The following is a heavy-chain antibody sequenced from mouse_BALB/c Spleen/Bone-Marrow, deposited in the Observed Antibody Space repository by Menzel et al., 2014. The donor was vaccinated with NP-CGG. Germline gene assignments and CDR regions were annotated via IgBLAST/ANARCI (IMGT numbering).Heavy chain of an antibody. CDR2: ITSGDSYT. D-gene: IGHD2-2*01. J-gene: IGHJ3*01. CDR3: ARQDGYDGTWFAY. V-gene: IGHV5-9*02. CDR1: GFPFSNYD. Sequence: EVMLVESGGGLVKPGGSLKLSCAASGFPFSNYDMSWIRQTPEKRLEWVATITSGDSYTYYPDSVKGRFTISRDNARNTLYLQMSSLRSEDTALYYRARQDGYDGTWFAYWGQGTLVTVSA.